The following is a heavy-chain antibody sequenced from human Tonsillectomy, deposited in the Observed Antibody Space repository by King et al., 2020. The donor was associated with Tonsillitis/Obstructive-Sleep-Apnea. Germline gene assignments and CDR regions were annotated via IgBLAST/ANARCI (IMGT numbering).Heavy chain of an antibody. CDR2: ISSSGSTI. J-gene: IGHJ3*02. D-gene: IGHD2-2*01. CDR3: ARGGRIVVETAATVGDSDAFEI. CDR1: GFTFSSYE. Sequence: VQLVESGGGLVQPGGSLRLSCAASGFTFSSYEMNWVRQAPGKGLEWVSYISSSGSTIYYADSVKGRFTISRDNAKNSLYLQMNSLRAEDTAVYYCARGGRIVVETAATVGDSDAFEIWGQGTMVTVSS. V-gene: IGHV3-48*03.